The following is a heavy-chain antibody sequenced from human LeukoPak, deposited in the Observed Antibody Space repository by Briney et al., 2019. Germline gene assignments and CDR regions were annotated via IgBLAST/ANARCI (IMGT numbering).Heavy chain of an antibody. D-gene: IGHD3-22*01. CDR2: IIPIFGTA. CDR3: ARDVPVFGYYDSSGSLHYWFDP. J-gene: IGHJ5*02. CDR1: GGTFSSYA. V-gene: IGHV1-69*06. Sequence: ASVKVSCKASGGTFSSYAISWVRQAPGQGLEWMGGIIPIFGTANYAQKFQGRVTITADKSTSTAYMELSSLRSEDTAVYYCARDVPVFGYYDSSGSLHYWFDPWGQGTLVTVSS.